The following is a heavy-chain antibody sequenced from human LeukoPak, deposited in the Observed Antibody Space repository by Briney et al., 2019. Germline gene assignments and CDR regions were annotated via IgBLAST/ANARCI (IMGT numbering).Heavy chain of an antibody. D-gene: IGHD3-10*01. CDR3: ARAHGSGSNDKGEFDY. V-gene: IGHV1-46*01. Sequence: ASVTVSFTASGYTFTIYYMHWVRQAPGQGLEGMGVIKRSGGRKSYQQKFQGRVTMTRDMSTSTGYMELSSLRSEDPAVYYWARAHGSGSNDKGEFDYWGEGTLVTVSS. CDR2: IKRSGGRK. J-gene: IGHJ4*02. CDR1: GYTFTIYY.